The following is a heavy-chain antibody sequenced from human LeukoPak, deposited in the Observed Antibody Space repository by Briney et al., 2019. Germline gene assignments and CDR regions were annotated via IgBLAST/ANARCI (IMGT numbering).Heavy chain of an antibody. D-gene: IGHD4-17*01. CDR2: INPNSGGT. V-gene: IGHV1-2*02. CDR3: VMSGDYVYRGVY. Sequence: ASVKVSRKASGYTFTGYYMHWVRQAPGQGLEWMGWINPNSGGTNYAQKFQGRVTMTRDTSISTAYMELSRLRSDDTAVYYCVMSGDYVYRGVYWGQGTLVTVSS. J-gene: IGHJ4*02. CDR1: GYTFTGYY.